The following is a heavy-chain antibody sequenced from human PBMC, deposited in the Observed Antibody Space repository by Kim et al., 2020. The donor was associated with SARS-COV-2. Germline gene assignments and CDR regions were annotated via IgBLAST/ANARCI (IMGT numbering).Heavy chain of an antibody. CDR1: GFTFSSYA. V-gene: IGHV3-30*04. J-gene: IGHJ4*02. CDR3: ARDPLRYCTNGVCFFFSPYFDY. Sequence: GGSLRLSCAASGFTFSSYAMHWVRQAPGKGLEWVAVISYDGSNKYYADSVKGRFTISRDNSKNTLYLQMNSLRAEDTAVYYCARDPLRYCTNGVCFFFSPYFDYWGQGTLVTVSS. CDR2: ISYDGSNK. D-gene: IGHD2-8*01.